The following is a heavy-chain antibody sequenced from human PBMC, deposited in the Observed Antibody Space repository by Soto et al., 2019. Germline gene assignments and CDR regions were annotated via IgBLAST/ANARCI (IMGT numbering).Heavy chain of an antibody. CDR3: ATDEGGGYFYGVNY. D-gene: IGHD3-22*01. CDR1: GFIFSNYA. CDR2: TSYDERIK. J-gene: IGHJ4*02. Sequence: GSLLLSCTASGFIFSNYAMHWVRQAPGKGLEWVAVTSYDERIKYHADSVKGRFTISRDNSKNTLYLQMNSLRPEDTALYYCATDEGGGYFYGVNYWGQGTLVTVSS. V-gene: IGHV3-30*04.